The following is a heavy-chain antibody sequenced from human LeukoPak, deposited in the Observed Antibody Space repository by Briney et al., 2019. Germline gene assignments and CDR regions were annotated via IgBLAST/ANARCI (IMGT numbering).Heavy chain of an antibody. CDR1: ESTFSSFP. D-gene: IGHD5/OR15-5a*01. CDR3: AKIGVSGQWYFDL. V-gene: IGHV3-21*01. CDR2: ISSSGSLI. J-gene: IGHJ2*01. Sequence: GGSLSLSCTASESTFSSFPMSWVRQAPGRGLERISSISSSGSLIYYADSLKGRFTVSRDNAKNSLYVQMNSLRAEDTALYYCAKIGVSGQWYFDLWGRGTLVTVSS.